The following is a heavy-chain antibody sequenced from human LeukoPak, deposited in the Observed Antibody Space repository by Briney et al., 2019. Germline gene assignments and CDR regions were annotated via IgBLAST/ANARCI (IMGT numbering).Heavy chain of an antibody. Sequence: GGSLRLSCAASGFTLDDYAMHWVRQAPGKGLEWVSGISGNGDSIGYADSVKGRFTISRDNAKNSLYLQMNSLRPEDTALYYCAKGPLYYYMDVWGKGTTATVSS. CDR3: AKGPLYYYMDV. J-gene: IGHJ6*03. V-gene: IGHV3-9*01. CDR2: ISGNGDSI. CDR1: GFTLDDYA.